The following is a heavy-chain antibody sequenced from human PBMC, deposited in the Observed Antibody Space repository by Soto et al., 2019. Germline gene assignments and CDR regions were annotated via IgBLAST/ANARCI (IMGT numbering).Heavy chain of an antibody. CDR1: GFTFSSYS. J-gene: IGHJ4*02. D-gene: IGHD3-10*02. CDR2: ISSSSTI. CDR3: AGEMDTITLFGPVDY. V-gene: IGHV3-48*02. Sequence: GGSLRLSCAASGFTFSSYSMNWVRQAPGKGLEWVSYISSSSTIYYADSVKGRFTISRDNAKNSLYLQMNSLRDEDTAVYYCAGEMDTITLFGPVDYWGQGTLVTVSS.